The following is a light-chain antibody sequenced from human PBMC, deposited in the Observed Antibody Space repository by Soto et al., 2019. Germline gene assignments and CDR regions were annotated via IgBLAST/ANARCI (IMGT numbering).Light chain of an antibody. CDR2: GAS. V-gene: IGKV3-20*01. CDR3: QQYGSSPGYT. J-gene: IGKJ2*01. CDR1: QSVSSSY. Sequence: EIVLTQSPGTLSLSPGERATLSCRASQSVSSSYLAWYQQKPGQAPRLLIYGASSRATGIPDSFSGSGSGTDFTLTISRLEPEDFAVYYCQQYGSSPGYTFGQGTKLEIK.